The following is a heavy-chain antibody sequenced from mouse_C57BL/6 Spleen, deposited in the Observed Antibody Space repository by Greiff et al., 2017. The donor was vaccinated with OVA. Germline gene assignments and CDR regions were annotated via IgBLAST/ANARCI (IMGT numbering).Heavy chain of an antibody. D-gene: IGHD1-1*01. CDR1: GYTFTSYW. CDR3: ARGYYGSSFFAD. CDR2: IDPSDSET. V-gene: IGHV1-52*01. J-gene: IGHJ3*01. Sequence: QVQLQQPGAELVRPGSSVKLSCKASGYTFTSYWMHWVKQRPIQGLEWIGNIDPSDSETHYNQKFKDKATLTVDKSSSTAYMQLSSLTSEDSAVYYCARGYYGSSFFADWGQGTLVTVSA.